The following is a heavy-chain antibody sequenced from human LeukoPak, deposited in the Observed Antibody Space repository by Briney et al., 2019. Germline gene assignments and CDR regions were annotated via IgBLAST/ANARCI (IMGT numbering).Heavy chain of an antibody. J-gene: IGHJ6*02. CDR2: IIPIFGTA. CDR1: GYTFTSYG. V-gene: IGHV1-69*13. CDR3: AGSDYYYYGMDV. Sequence: SVKVSCKASGYTFTSYGISWVRQAPGQGLGWMGGIIPIFGTANYAQKFQGRVTITADESTSTAYMELSSLRSEDTAVYYCAGSDYYYYGMDVWGQGTTVTVSS.